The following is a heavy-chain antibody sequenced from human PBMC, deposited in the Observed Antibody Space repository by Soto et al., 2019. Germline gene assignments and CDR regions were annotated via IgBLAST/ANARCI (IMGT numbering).Heavy chain of an antibody. Sequence: QVQLQGSGPRLVKPSETLSLTCTVSGASMSTYYWSWVRQPAGKGLEWIVRIYTGGGTNYNPSLISRVTMSVDTSKRQFPLKLNSVTAADTVVYYCARGAVAGVDYGMDVWGQGTTVTVSS. CDR2: IYTGGGT. CDR3: ARGAVAGVDYGMDV. J-gene: IGHJ6*02. V-gene: IGHV4-4*07. D-gene: IGHD2-15*01. CDR1: GASMSTYY.